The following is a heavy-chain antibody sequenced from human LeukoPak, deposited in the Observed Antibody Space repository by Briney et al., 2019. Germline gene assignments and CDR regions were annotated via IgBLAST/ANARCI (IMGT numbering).Heavy chain of an antibody. CDR1: GFTFSSYA. Sequence: PGGSLRLSCAASGFTFSSYAMSWVRQAPGKGLEWVSAISGSGTGTYYADSLKRRFTLSRDNSKNTLYLQLNSLRAEDTAVYYCSRGGIDLFDYWGQGTLVTVSS. CDR2: ISGSGTGT. D-gene: IGHD1-26*01. CDR3: SRGGIDLFDY. V-gene: IGHV3-23*01. J-gene: IGHJ4*02.